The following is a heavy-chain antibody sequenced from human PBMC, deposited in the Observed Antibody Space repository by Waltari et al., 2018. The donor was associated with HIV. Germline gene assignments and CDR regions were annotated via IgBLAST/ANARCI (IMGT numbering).Heavy chain of an antibody. J-gene: IGHJ4*02. CDR2: ISYDGRNK. V-gene: IGHV3-30*04. Sequence: QVQLVESGGGVVQPGRSLRLSCAASGSSFSSEAMPGVRQAPGKGLEWVAAISYDGRNKFYADSVKGRFTISRDNSKNTVYVEMSSLSPEDTAVYFCARDAAPPEYWGQGTLVTVSS. CDR3: ARDAAPPEY. CDR1: GSSFSSEA.